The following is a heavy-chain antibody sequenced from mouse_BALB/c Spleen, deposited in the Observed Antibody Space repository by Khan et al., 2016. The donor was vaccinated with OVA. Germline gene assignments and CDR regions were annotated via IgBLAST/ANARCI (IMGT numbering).Heavy chain of an antibody. J-gene: IGHJ2*01. CDR3: GKINS. CDR1: GFNIKDTY. Sequence: EVQLQESGAELVKPGASVKLSCTASGFNIKDTYMHWVKQRPEQGLEWIGRIDPANGNPKYDPKFQGKATITADTSSNTAYLQLNSLTSEDTAVYYCGKINSGGQSPTPAASS. CDR2: IDPANGNP. V-gene: IGHV14-3*02.